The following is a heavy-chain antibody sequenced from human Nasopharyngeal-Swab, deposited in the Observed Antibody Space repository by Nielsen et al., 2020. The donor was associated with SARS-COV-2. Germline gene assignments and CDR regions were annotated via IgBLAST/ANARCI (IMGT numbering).Heavy chain of an antibody. D-gene: IGHD3-16*02. CDR3: ARGLGRLSQNDY. J-gene: IGHJ4*02. CDR1: GYTFTSYD. V-gene: IGHV1-8*01. CDR2: MNPNSGNT. Sequence: ASVKVSCKASGYTFTSYDINWVRQATGQGLEWMGWMNPNSGNTGYAQKFQGRVTMTRNTSISTAYMELSSLRPEDTAVYYCARGLGRLSQNDYWGQGTLVTVSS.